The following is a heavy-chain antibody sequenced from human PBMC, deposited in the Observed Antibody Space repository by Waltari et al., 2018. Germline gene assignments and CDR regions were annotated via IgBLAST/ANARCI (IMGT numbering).Heavy chain of an antibody. CDR1: GYTFISYS. D-gene: IGHD4-17*01. CDR2: INVGNGDT. CDR3: ARGSRLPFFDW. V-gene: IGHV1-3*03. J-gene: IGHJ4*02. Sequence: QVQLVQSGTEVKKPGATVKVSCKTSGYTFISYSMHWVRQAPGQRPEWMGWINVGNGDTKYAQEFQGGVTITSDTFARTTYMELRSLRSEGMAVYFCARGSRLPFFDWWGQGTLVSVSS.